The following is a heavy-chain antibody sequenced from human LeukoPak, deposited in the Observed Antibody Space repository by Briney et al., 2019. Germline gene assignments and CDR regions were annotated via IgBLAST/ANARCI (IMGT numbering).Heavy chain of an antibody. J-gene: IGHJ4*02. CDR3: ARGPYGSYWSG. D-gene: IGHD1-26*01. Sequence: SETLSLTCTVSGGSISTSNYYWGWIRQPPGKGLEWIGNIFYSGSTYYSPSLKSRVTISLDTSRNQFSLKLNSVTAADTAVYYCARGPYGSYWSGWGQGTLVTVSS. CDR1: GGSISTSNYY. V-gene: IGHV4-39*07. CDR2: IFYSGST.